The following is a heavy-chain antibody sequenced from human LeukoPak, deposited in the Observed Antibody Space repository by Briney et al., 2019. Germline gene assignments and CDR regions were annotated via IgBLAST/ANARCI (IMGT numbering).Heavy chain of an antibody. CDR3: ARDYSGYPELWGFDY. Sequence: ASVKVSCKSSGYTFTSYGISWVRQAPGQGLEWMGWINPNSGGTHYAQKFQGRVTMTRDTSISTAYMELSRLRSDDTAVYYCARDYSGYPELWGFDYWAREPWSPSPQ. D-gene: IGHD5-12*01. J-gene: IGHJ4*02. CDR2: INPNSGGT. V-gene: IGHV1-2*02. CDR1: GYTFTSYG.